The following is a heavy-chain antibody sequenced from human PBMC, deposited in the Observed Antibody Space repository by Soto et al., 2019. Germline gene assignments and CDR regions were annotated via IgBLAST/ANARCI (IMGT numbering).Heavy chain of an antibody. CDR2: IYHDGIT. V-gene: IGHV4-38-2*01. CDR1: GFSIISGYY. CDR3: ASAYDSSAYTFDF. J-gene: IGHJ4*02. Sequence: SETLSLTCAVTGFSIISGYYWGWIRQPPGKGLEWIGNIYHDGITYYNPSLKSRVTMSVDTSNNQFSLRLTSVTAADTAVYYCASAYDSSAYTFDFWGQGTLVTVSS. D-gene: IGHD3-22*01.